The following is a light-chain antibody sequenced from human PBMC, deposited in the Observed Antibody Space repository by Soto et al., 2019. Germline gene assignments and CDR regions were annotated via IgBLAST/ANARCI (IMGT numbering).Light chain of an antibody. CDR2: GAS. CDR3: QQYDSSRT. Sequence: EIVLTQSPGTLSLSPGERATLSCRASQSVSSNYLAWYQQKPGQAPRLLIYGASSRATGFPDRFSGSGSGTDFTLTISRLEPEDVAVYYCQQYDSSRTFCQGTQVDIK. J-gene: IGKJ1*01. CDR1: QSVSSNY. V-gene: IGKV3-20*01.